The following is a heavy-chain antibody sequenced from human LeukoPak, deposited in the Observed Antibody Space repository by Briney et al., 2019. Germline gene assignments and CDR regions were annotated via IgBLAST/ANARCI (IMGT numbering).Heavy chain of an antibody. CDR1: GFTFSSYS. J-gene: IGHJ5*02. CDR2: ISSSSSYI. D-gene: IGHD3-16*01. V-gene: IGHV3-21*01. Sequence: GGSLRLSCAASGFTFSSYSMNWVRQAPGKGLEWVSSISSSSSYIYYADSVKGRFTISRDNAKNSLYLQMNSLRAEDTAVFYCARDLLGVGGGWFDPWGQGTLVTV. CDR3: ARDLLGVGGGWFDP.